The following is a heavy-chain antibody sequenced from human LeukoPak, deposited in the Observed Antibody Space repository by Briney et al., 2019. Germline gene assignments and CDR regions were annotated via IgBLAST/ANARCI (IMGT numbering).Heavy chain of an antibody. CDR1: GGSISSTSYY. Sequence: KTSETLSLTCTVSGGSISSTSYYWGWIRQPPGKGLEWIGSIYYSGGTYYNPSLKSRVTISVDTSKNQFSLNLSSVTAADTAVYYCARRHTVTADYRGQGTLVTFSS. D-gene: IGHD4-11*01. J-gene: IGHJ4*02. CDR2: IYYSGGT. CDR3: ARRHTVTADY. V-gene: IGHV4-39*01.